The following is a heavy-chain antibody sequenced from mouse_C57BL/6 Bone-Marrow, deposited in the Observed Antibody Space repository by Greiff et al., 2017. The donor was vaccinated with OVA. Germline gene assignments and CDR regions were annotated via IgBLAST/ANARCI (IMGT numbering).Heavy chain of an antibody. Sequence: QVQLQQSGAELVRPGASVTLSCKASGYTFTDYEMHWVKQTPVHGLEWIGAIDPETGGTAYNQKFKGKAILTADKSSSTAYMEIRSLTSEDSAVYYCTRSPNWDAYYFDYWGQGTTLTVSS. J-gene: IGHJ2*01. CDR3: TRSPNWDAYYFDY. V-gene: IGHV1-15*01. CDR1: GYTFTDYE. D-gene: IGHD4-1*01. CDR2: IDPETGGT.